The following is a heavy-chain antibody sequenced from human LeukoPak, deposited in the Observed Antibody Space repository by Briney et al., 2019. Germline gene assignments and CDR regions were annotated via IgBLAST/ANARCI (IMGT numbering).Heavy chain of an antibody. Sequence: GGSLRLSCSASGFTFSSYAMHWVRQAPGKGLEYVSAISSNGGSTYYADSVKGRFTISRDNSRNTLYLQMSSLRAEGTAVYYCVKDFYSYGYTFDYWGQGTLVTVSS. D-gene: IGHD5-18*01. CDR2: ISSNGGST. J-gene: IGHJ4*02. CDR1: GFTFSSYA. CDR3: VKDFYSYGYTFDY. V-gene: IGHV3-64D*06.